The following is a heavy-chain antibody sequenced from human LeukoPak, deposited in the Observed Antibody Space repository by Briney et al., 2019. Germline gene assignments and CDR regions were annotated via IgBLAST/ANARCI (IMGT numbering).Heavy chain of an antibody. V-gene: IGHV3-7*01. CDR2: IKQDGSEK. Sequence: GGSLRLSCAASGFTFSSYWMSWVGQAPGKGLKWVANIKQDGSEKYYVDSLRGRFTISRDNAKKSLYLQMNSLRAEDTAIYYCATDRGSNWAEAFDIWGQGTMVTVSS. CDR3: ATDRGSNWAEAFDI. J-gene: IGHJ3*02. CDR1: GFTFSSYW. D-gene: IGHD6-13*01.